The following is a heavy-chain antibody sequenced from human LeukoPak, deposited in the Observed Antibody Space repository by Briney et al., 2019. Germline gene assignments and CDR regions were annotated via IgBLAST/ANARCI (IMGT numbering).Heavy chain of an antibody. CDR3: VRPREVVTAINLDL. CDR1: GYSFASYW. V-gene: IGHV5-51*01. CDR2: IYPADSDS. D-gene: IGHD2-21*02. Sequence: GEPLKISCRGSGYSFASYWIGWVRQLPGKGLEWMGVIYPADSDSRYSPSFQGQVTISVDTSISTAYLQWTSLKASDTAMYYCVRPREVVTAINLDLWGQGTLVTVSS. J-gene: IGHJ5*02.